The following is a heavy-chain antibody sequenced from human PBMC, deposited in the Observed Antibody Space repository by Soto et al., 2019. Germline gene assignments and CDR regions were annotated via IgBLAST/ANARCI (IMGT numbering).Heavy chain of an antibody. D-gene: IGHD4-17*01. CDR2: IDPNSGGT. V-gene: IGHV1-2*02. CDR3: APSRLYGGQRRAFDI. J-gene: IGHJ3*02. CDR1: GYTFTGYY. Sequence: ASVKVSCKASGYTFTGYYMHWMRQAPGQGLEWMGWIDPNSGGTKYGQNFEGRVTMTRDTSINTAYMELSRLRSDDTAVYYCAPSRLYGGQRRAFDIWGQGTMVTVSS.